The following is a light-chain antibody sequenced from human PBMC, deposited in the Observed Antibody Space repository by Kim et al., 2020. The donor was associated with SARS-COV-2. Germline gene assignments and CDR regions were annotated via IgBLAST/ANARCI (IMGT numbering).Light chain of an antibody. CDR3: QTWDSSTAI. J-gene: IGLJ2*01. V-gene: IGLV3-1*01. Sequence: VSPGQTAIITCSGDKLGDKYAFWYQQKPGPSPMVVIYQDAKRPSGIPERFSGSSSGNTATLTISGTQPMDEADYYCQTWDSSTAIFGGGTQLTVL. CDR2: QDA. CDR1: KLGDKY.